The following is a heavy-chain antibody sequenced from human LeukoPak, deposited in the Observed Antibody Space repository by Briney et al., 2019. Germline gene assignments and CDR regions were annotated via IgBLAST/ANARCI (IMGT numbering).Heavy chain of an antibody. D-gene: IGHD4-17*01. CDR2: INPNSGGT. J-gene: IGHJ4*02. V-gene: IGHV1-2*02. Sequence: GASVKVSCKASGYTFTGYYIHWVRQAPGQGLEWMGWINPNSGGTNYAQKFQGRVTMTRDTSISTAYMELCRLRSDDTAVYYCARVPHYGDYAYWGQGTLVTVSS. CDR1: GYTFTGYY. CDR3: ARVPHYGDYAY.